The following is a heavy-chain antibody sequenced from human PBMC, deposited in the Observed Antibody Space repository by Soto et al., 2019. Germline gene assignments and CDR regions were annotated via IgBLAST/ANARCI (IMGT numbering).Heavy chain of an antibody. CDR2: IYYSGSA. Sequence: PSETMSLTCTVSVVSMSDRYWSWIRQPQGKGLEWIGYIYYSGSANYNPSLKSRVTISIDTSKNQFSLKLSSVTAADTAVYYCARDSPSRIVADGSGDHYYYYYYMDVWGKGTTVTVSS. V-gene: IGHV4-59*11. D-gene: IGHD6-13*01. CDR1: VVSMSDRY. J-gene: IGHJ6*03. CDR3: ARDSPSRIVADGSGDHYYYYYYMDV.